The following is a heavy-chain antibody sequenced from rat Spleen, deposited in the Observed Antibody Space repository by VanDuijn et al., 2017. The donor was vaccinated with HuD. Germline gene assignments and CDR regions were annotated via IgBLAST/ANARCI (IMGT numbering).Heavy chain of an antibody. J-gene: IGHJ3*01. D-gene: IGHD1-11*01. CDR2: MTYNGDT. CDR3: ARSYGGYTQHWFAY. V-gene: IGHV2-63*01. CDR1: GFSLIRYN. Sequence: QVQLKESGPGLVQPSQTLSLTCTVSGFSLIRYNVHWVRQPPGEGLEWMGRMTYNGDTSYNSALISRLSISRDTSKSQVFLQMNSLQTDDTAIYFCARSYGGYTQHWFAYWGQGTLVTVSS.